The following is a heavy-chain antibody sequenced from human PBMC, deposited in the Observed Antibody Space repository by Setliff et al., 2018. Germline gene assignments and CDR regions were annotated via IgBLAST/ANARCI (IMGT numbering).Heavy chain of an antibody. Sequence: GSLRLSCAASGFTFSSYSMNWVRQAPGKGLEWVSYISNGGGAVKYADSVKGRFTISRDNAENSLYLQMNSLRAEDTAVYYCARSETCHSTHCSPYDYWGQGTPVTVSS. CDR3: ARSETCHSTHCSPYDY. CDR1: GFTFSSYS. V-gene: IGHV3-21*05. J-gene: IGHJ4*02. D-gene: IGHD2-2*01. CDR2: ISNGGGAV.